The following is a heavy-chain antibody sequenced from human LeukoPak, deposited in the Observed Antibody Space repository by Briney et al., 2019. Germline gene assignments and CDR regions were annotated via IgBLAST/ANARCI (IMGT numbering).Heavy chain of an antibody. Sequence: GGSLRLSCAASGFTVSSNYMSWVRQAPGKGLEWVSVIYSGGSTYYADSVKGRFTTSRDNSKNTLYLQMNSLRAEDTAVYYCARVSEGAFDIWGQGTMVTVSS. CDR3: ARVSEGAFDI. D-gene: IGHD6-19*01. V-gene: IGHV3-53*01. J-gene: IGHJ3*02. CDR1: GFTVSSNY. CDR2: IYSGGST.